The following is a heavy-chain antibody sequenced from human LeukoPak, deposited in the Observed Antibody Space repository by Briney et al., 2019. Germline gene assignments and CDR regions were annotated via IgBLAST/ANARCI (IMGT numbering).Heavy chain of an antibody. V-gene: IGHV4-59*08. Sequence: SETLSLTCTVSGGSISSYYWSWIRQPPGKGLEWIGCIYYSGSTNYNPSLKSRVTISVDTSKNQFSLKLSSVTAADTAVYYCARHGGRYSGSYWVLEGWGQGTLVTVSS. D-gene: IGHD1-26*01. CDR1: GGSISSYY. CDR2: IYYSGST. J-gene: IGHJ4*02. CDR3: ARHGGRYSGSYWVLEG.